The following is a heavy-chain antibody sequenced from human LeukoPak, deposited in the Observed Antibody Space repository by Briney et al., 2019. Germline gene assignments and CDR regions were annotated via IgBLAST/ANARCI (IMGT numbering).Heavy chain of an antibody. CDR1: GFTFSSYS. J-gene: IGHJ4*02. CDR3: ARDLGRGYSYGRPDY. Sequence: GGSLRLSCAASGFTFSSYSMNWVRQAPGKGLEWVSSISSSSSYIYYADSVKGRFTISRDNTKNSLYLQMNSLRAEDTAVYYCARDLGRGYSYGRPDYWGQGTLVTVSS. D-gene: IGHD5-18*01. CDR2: ISSSSSYI. V-gene: IGHV3-21*01.